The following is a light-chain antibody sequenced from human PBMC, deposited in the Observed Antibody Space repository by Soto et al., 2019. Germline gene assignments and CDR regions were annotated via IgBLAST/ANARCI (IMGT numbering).Light chain of an antibody. CDR2: GAS. CDR3: QQTYSDIS. V-gene: IGKV1-39*01. CDR1: RTINTY. Sequence: DVRMTQSPSSLSASVGDTITITCRASRTINTYLNWFQQKPGEPTRLLIYGASTLHDGVPSRFSSSGSGADFTLTISGLQPEAFASYHCQQTYSDISFGGGTKV. J-gene: IGKJ4*01.